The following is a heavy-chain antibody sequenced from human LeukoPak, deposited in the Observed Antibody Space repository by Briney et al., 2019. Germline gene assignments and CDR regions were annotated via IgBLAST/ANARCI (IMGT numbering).Heavy chain of an antibody. V-gene: IGHV4-31*03. Sequence: SQTLSLTCTVSGGSISSGGYYWSWIRQHLGKGLEWIGYIYYSGSTYYNPSLKSRVTISVDTSKNQFSLKLSSVTAADTAVYYCARVGGRGYSNVFDYWGQGTLVTVSS. CDR3: ARVGGRGYSNVFDY. D-gene: IGHD4-11*01. CDR1: GGSISSGGYY. CDR2: IYYSGST. J-gene: IGHJ4*02.